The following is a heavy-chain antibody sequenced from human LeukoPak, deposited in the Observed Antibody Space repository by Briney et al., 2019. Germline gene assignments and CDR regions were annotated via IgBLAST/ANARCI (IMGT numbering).Heavy chain of an antibody. CDR1: GGSFSGYY. D-gene: IGHD2-2*02. Sequence: NASETLSLTCAVYGGSFSGYYWSWIRQPPGKGLEWIGEINHSGSTNYNPSLKSRVTISVDTSKNQFSLKLSSVTAADTAVYYCARDVPAAINRNWFDPWGQGTLVTVSS. V-gene: IGHV4-34*01. CDR3: ARDVPAAINRNWFDP. J-gene: IGHJ5*02. CDR2: INHSGST.